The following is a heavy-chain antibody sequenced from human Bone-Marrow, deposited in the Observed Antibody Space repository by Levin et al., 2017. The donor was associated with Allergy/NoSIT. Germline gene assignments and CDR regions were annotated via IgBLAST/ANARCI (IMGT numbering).Heavy chain of an antibody. CDR1: GYTFTTYG. CDR3: ARGHFPYYYYGMDV. V-gene: IGHV1-18*01. CDR2: VSAYSGNT. J-gene: IGHJ6*02. Sequence: GESLKISCKASGYTFTTYGLTWVRQAPRQGLEWMGWVSAYSGNTNYALNLQDRVTMTTDTATNTAYMELTSLRSDDTAIYYCARGHFPYYYYGMDVWGQGTTVVVSS.